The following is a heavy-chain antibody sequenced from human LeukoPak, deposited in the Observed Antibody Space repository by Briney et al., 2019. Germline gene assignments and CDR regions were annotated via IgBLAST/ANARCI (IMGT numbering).Heavy chain of an antibody. D-gene: IGHD6-13*01. CDR1: GFTISIYW. J-gene: IGHJ6*02. V-gene: IGHV3-7*01. CDR2: IRQDGSEK. CDR3: VRGQQGVGV. Sequence: GGSLRLSCVASGFTISIYWMTWVRQAPGKGLEWVANIRQDGSEKYSVDSVKGRFTISRDNAKNSLYLQVSSLRVEDTAVYYCVRGQQGVGVWGQGTTVTVSS.